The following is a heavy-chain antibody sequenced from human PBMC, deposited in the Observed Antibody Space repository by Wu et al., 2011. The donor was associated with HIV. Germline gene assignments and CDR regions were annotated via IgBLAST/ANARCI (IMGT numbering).Heavy chain of an antibody. J-gene: IGHJ5*02. Sequence: AEVKKPGASVKVSCKTSGNTFGSYDFNWVRQASGQGLEWMGWMNPNSGNAGYAQKFQGRVTMTKGASIGTAYMELSSLTSEDTAVYYCTIGRGSRPRFDPWGQGTLVTVSS. CDR3: TIGRGSRPRFDP. CDR1: GNTFGSYD. V-gene: IGHV1-8*02. CDR2: MNPNSGNA. D-gene: IGHD3-10*01.